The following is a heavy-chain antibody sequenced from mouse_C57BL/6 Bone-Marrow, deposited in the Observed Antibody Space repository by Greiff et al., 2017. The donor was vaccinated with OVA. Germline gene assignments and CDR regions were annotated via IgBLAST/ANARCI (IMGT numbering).Heavy chain of an antibody. V-gene: IGHV3-8*01. J-gene: IGHJ4*01. CDR2: ISYSVST. Sequence: EVMLVESGPGLAKPSQTLSLTCSVTGYSITSDYWNWIRKFPGNKLEYIGYISYSVSTYYNPSLKSLLSITLDTSKNQYYLQLNSLTTQDTATYYCARLMIYGSSHAMDYWGQGTSVTVSS. CDR1: GYSITSDY. D-gene: IGHD1-1*01. CDR3: ARLMIYGSSHAMDY.